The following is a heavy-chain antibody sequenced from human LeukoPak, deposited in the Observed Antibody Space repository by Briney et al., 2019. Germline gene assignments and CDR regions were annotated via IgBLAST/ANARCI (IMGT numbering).Heavy chain of an antibody. CDR1: GFTFSSYA. D-gene: IGHD3-10*01. V-gene: IGHV3-30-3*01. J-gene: IGHJ4*02. CDR2: ISYDGSNK. Sequence: GRSLRLSCAASGFTFSSYAMHWVRQAPGKGLEWVAVISYDGSNKYYADSVKGRFTISRDNSKNTLYLQMNSLRAEDTAVYYCARDPETYGSGSYCDYWGQGTLVTVFS. CDR3: ARDPETYGSGSYCDY.